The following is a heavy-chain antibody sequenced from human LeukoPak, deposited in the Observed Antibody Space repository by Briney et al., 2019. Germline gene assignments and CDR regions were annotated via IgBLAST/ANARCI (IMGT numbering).Heavy chain of an antibody. J-gene: IGHJ4*02. D-gene: IGHD3-10*01. Sequence: PSETLSLTCTVSGGSISSGGYYWNWIRHLPGKGLEWIAYIYYSGSTHYNPSLKSRLTISVDASKNQISLKLSSVTAADTAVYHCARGSLMVRGVMDYWGQGTLVTVSS. V-gene: IGHV4-31*03. CDR2: IYYSGST. CDR3: ARGSLMVRGVMDY. CDR1: GGSISSGGYY.